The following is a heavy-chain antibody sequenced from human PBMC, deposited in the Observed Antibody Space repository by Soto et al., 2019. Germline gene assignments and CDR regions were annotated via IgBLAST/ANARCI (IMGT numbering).Heavy chain of an antibody. D-gene: IGHD1-1*01. CDR1: GFTFSSYA. V-gene: IGHV3-30-3*01. J-gene: IGHJ3*02. CDR2: ISYDGSNK. Sequence: QVQLVESGGGVVQPGRSLRLSCAASGFTFSSYAMHWVRQAPGKGLEWVAVISYDGSNKYYADSVKGRFTISRDNSKNTLYLQMNSLRAEDTAVYYCARVRYNWNDAPDSDAFDIWGQGTMVTVSS. CDR3: ARVRYNWNDAPDSDAFDI.